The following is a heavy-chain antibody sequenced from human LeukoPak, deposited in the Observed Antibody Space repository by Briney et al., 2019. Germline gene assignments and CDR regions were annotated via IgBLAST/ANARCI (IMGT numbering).Heavy chain of an antibody. D-gene: IGHD4/OR15-4a*01. V-gene: IGHV4-31*03. CDR3: ARTIANHFDY. Sequence: SETLSLTCTVSGGSISSGSFYWSWIRQHPGKGLEWIGYIYHSGSTYYNPSLKSRGTISLDTSKNQFSLKLSSVTAADTAVFYCARTIANHFDYWGQGTLVTVSS. CDR2: IYHSGST. CDR1: GGSISSGSFY. J-gene: IGHJ4*02.